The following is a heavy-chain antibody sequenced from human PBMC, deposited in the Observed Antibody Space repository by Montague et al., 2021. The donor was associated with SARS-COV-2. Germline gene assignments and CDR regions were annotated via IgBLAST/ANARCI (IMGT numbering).Heavy chain of an antibody. D-gene: IGHD5-18*01. Sequence: SVKVSCKASGYTFTGYYMHWVRQAPGQGLEWMGWINPNSGGTNYAQKFQGWVTMTRDTSISTAYMELSRLRSDDTAVYYCARGGRGYSYGYYYYYGMDVWGQGTTVTVSS. CDR1: GYTFTGYY. J-gene: IGHJ6*02. V-gene: IGHV1-2*04. CDR2: INPNSGGT. CDR3: ARGGRGYSYGYYYYYGMDV.